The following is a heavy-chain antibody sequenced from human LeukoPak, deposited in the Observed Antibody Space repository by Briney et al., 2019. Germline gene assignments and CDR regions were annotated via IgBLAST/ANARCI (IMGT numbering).Heavy chain of an antibody. D-gene: IGHD5-18*01. V-gene: IGHV4-59*01. J-gene: IGHJ4*02. CDR2: IFHSGST. Sequence: SETLSLTCTVSGASISGYYWDWIRQPREEGLEWIGNIFHSGSTNYNPSLKSRVTISVDTSKNQFSLKLTSVTAADTAVYFCARGDGYHLVWGQGTLVTVSS. CDR3: ARGDGYHLV. CDR1: GASISGYY.